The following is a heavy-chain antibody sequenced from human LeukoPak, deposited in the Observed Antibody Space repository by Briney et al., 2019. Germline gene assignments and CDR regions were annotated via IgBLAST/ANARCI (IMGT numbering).Heavy chain of an antibody. CDR1: GFTFSGYA. CDR2: ISYDGSNK. J-gene: IGHJ4*02. V-gene: IGHV3-30*04. CDR3: AREMGGSGSYVVDY. Sequence: GRSLRLSCAASGFTFSGYAIHWVRQAPGKGLEWVAVISYDGSNKYYADSVKGRFTISRDNSENTLYLQMNSLRAEDTAVYYCAREMGGSGSYVVDYWGQGTLVTVSS. D-gene: IGHD3-10*01.